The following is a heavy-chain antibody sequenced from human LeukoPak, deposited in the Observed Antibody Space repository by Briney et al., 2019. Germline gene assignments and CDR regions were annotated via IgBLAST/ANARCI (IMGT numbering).Heavy chain of an antibody. CDR3: AKGARRITMIVMVINHYYGMDV. V-gene: IGHV3-23*01. Sequence: GGSQRLSCAASGFTFSSYAMSWVRQAPGKGLEWVSAISGSGGSTYYADSVKGRFTISRDNSKNTLYLQMNSLRAEDTAVYYCAKGARRITMIVMVINHYYGMDVWGQGTTVTVSS. CDR1: GFTFSSYA. J-gene: IGHJ6*02. D-gene: IGHD3-22*01. CDR2: ISGSGGST.